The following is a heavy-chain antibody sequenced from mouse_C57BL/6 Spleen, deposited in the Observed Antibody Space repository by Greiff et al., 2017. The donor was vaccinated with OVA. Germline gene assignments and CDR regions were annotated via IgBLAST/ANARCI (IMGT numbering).Heavy chain of an antibody. Sequence: VQLQQSGAELVKPGASVKMSCKASGYTFTSYWITWVKQRPGQGLEWIGDIYPGSGSTNYNEKFKSKATLTVDTSSSTAYMQLSSLTSEDSAVYYCARQPVYYGSPFAYWGQGTLVTVSA. D-gene: IGHD1-1*01. CDR1: GYTFTSYW. CDR3: ARQPVYYGSPFAY. V-gene: IGHV1-55*01. J-gene: IGHJ3*01. CDR2: IYPGSGST.